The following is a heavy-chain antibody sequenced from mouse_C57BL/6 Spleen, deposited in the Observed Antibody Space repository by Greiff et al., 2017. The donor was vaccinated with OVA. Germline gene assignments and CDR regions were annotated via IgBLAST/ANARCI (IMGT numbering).Heavy chain of an antibody. V-gene: IGHV1-18*01. CDR2: INPNNGGT. J-gene: IGHJ2*01. Sequence: EVQLQQSGPELVKPGAPVKIPCKASGYTFTDYNMDWVKQSHGKSLEWIGDINPNNGGTIYNQKFKGKATLTVDKSSSTAYMELRSLTSEDTAVYYCARSRYSNYRYFDYWGQGTTLTVSS. D-gene: IGHD2-5*01. CDR3: ARSRYSNYRYFDY. CDR1: GYTFTDYN.